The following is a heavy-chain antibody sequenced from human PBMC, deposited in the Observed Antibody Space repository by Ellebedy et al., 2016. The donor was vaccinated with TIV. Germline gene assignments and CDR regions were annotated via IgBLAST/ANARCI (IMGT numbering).Heavy chain of an antibody. V-gene: IGHV1-24*01. J-gene: IGHJ4*02. CDR2: FDPEDGET. CDR3: ATRGDAYSQPYYFNY. D-gene: IGHD5-24*01. Sequence: WVRQAPGKGLEWMGGFDPEDGETIYAHRFHGRVTMTEDTSTDTAYMELSSLGSEDTAVYYCATRGDAYSQPYYFNYWGQGTLITVSS.